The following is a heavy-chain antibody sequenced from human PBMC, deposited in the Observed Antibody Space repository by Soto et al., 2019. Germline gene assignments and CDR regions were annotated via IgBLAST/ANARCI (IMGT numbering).Heavy chain of an antibody. CDR2: IWYDGSNK. J-gene: IGHJ4*02. V-gene: IGHV3-33*01. CDR3: ARGRRSWYYFDY. D-gene: IGHD6-13*01. Sequence: QVQLVESGGGVVQPGRSLRLSCAASGFTFSSYGMHWVRQAPGKGLEWVAVIWYDGSNKYYADSVKGRFTISRHNSKNTLYLQMNSLRAEDTAVYYCARGRRSWYYFDYWGQGTLVTVSS. CDR1: GFTFSSYG.